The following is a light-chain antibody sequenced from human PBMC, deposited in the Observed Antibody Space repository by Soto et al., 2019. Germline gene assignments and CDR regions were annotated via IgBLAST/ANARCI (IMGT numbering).Light chain of an antibody. CDR2: VNS. J-gene: IGLJ1*01. CDR1: SSDVGDYKY. V-gene: IGLV2-14*01. CDR3: SSYTSSDTPYV. Sequence: QSALTQPASVSGSPGQSITISCTGTSSDVGDYKYVSWYQQHPDKAPKLIIFVNSNRPSGISNRFSASTPGNTASLTISGLQAEDEAYYYCSSYTSSDTPYVFGTGTKLTVL.